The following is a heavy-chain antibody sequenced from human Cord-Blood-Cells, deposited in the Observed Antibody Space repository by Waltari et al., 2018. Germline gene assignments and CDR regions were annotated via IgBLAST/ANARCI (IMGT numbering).Heavy chain of an antibody. J-gene: IGHJ4*02. CDR3: AKDLSGMVIGGYYFDY. Sequence: QVQLVESGGGVVQPGRSLGLSCADSCFIFSSIRLPRVRQAHCKGLEWVAVISYDGSNKYYADPVKGRFTISRDNSKNTLYLQMNSLRAEDTAVYYCAKDLSGMVIGGYYFDYWGQGTLVTVSS. V-gene: IGHV3-30*18. CDR1: CFIFSSIR. CDR2: ISYDGSNK. D-gene: IGHD3-3*01.